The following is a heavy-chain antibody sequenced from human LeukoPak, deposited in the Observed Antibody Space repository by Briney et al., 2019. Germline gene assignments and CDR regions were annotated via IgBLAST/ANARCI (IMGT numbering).Heavy chain of an antibody. D-gene: IGHD6-19*01. CDR2: IYYSGST. J-gene: IGHJ4*02. Sequence: SETLSLTCTVSGGSISSGGYYWNWIRQHPGKGLEWIGYIYYSGSTYYNPSLKSRVTISVDTSKNQFSLKLSSVTAADTAVYYCARDAQWLVLDYWGQGTLVTVSS. CDR3: ARDAQWLVLDY. V-gene: IGHV4-31*03. CDR1: GGSISSGGYY.